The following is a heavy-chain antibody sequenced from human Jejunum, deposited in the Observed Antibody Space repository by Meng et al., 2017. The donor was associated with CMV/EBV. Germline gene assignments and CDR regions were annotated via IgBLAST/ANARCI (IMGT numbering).Heavy chain of an antibody. J-gene: IGHJ4*02. CDR3: ANWGGMGSGWYGPFDF. V-gene: IGHV3-23*01. D-gene: IGHD6-19*01. Sequence: SGFTFSSYAMSGVRQAPGKGLAWVSTISSSGGNTYYADSVKGRFTISRDNPKNTLYLQMNSLRAEDTAVYFCANWGGMGSGWYGPFDFWGQGTLVTVS. CDR1: GFTFSSYA. CDR2: ISSSGGNT.